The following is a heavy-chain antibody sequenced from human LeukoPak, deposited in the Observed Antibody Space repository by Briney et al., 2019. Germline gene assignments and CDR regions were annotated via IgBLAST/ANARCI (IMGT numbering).Heavy chain of an antibody. D-gene: IGHD2-15*01. CDR3: ARFVVVVAANWFDP. CDR2: IYTSGST. V-gene: IGHV4-4*07. Sequence: PSETLSLTCTVSGGSISSYYWSWIRQPAGKGLEWIGRIYTSGSTNYNPSLKSRVTISVDTSKNQFSLQLSSVTAADTAVYYCARFVVVVAANWFDPWGQGTLVTVSS. CDR1: GGSISSYY. J-gene: IGHJ5*02.